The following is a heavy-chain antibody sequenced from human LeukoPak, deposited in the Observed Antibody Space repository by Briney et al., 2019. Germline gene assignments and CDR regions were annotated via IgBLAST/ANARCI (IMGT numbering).Heavy chain of an antibody. CDR1: GGTFISYA. J-gene: IGHJ4*02. Sequence: ASVKVSRKASGGTFISYAISWVRQAPGQGLEWMGRIIPIFGIANYAQKFQGRVTITADKSTSTAYMELSSLRSEDTAVYYCARGPRTETGNFDYWGQGTLVTVSS. CDR2: IIPIFGIA. V-gene: IGHV1-69*04. CDR3: ARGPRTETGNFDY. D-gene: IGHD6-13*01.